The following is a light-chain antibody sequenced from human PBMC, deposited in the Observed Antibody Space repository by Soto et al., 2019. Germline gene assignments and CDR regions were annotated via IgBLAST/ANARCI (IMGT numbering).Light chain of an antibody. V-gene: IGLV2-14*01. CDR2: EVS. CDR3: SSYASSRGV. CDR1: SSDLSGYNY. J-gene: IGLJ1*01. Sequence: QSVLAQSASVSGSPGQSITISCTGTSSDLSGYNYVSWYQQHPGKAPKLIIYEVSSRPSGVSNRFSGSKSGNTASLTISGLQAEDEADYYCSSYASSRGVFGTGTEVTVL.